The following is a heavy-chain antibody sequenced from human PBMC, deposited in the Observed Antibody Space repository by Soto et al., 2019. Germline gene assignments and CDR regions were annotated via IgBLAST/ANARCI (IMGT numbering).Heavy chain of an antibody. CDR3: ARCPSGYDILTGYSYYFDY. J-gene: IGHJ4*02. CDR1: GYSFTSYW. CDR2: IYPGDSDT. V-gene: IGHV5-51*01. D-gene: IGHD3-9*01. Sequence: GESLKLSCKGSGYSFTSYWIGWVRQMPGKGLEWMGIIYPGDSDTRYSPSFQGQVTISADKSISTAYLQWSSLKASDTAMYYCARCPSGYDILTGYSYYFDYWGQGTLVTVSS.